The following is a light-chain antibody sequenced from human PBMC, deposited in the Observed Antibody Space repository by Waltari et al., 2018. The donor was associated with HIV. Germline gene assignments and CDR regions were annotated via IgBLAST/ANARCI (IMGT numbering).Light chain of an antibody. CDR2: KDS. J-gene: IGLJ2*01. CDR1: GMPRHF. CDR3: RSVDTADSSSIV. V-gene: IGLV3-25*03. Sequence: SYELSQPPSASVSPGQTARITCTGNGMPRHFSSWYQKKPGQAPVLLIFKDSERPSEIPDRFSASTSGTTATLTITAVQTEDEADYYCRSVDTADSSSIVFGGGTKLTVL.